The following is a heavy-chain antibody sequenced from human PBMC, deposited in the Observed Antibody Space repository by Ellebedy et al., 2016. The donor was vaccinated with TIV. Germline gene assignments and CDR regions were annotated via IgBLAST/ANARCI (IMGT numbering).Heavy chain of an antibody. Sequence: AASVKVSCKTSGYTFIDYGVSWVRQAPGLGLEWMGWINAYDGITSYAEKFQGRVTMTTDTLTSTAYMELRDLTSDDTAIYYCARGDRLQTWSKHFDYWGQGTVVTVTS. V-gene: IGHV1-18*04. D-gene: IGHD2-8*01. J-gene: IGHJ4*02. CDR2: INAYDGIT. CDR1: GYTFIDYG. CDR3: ARGDRLQTWSKHFDY.